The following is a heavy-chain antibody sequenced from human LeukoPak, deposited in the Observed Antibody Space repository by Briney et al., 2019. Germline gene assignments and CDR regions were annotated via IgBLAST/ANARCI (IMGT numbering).Heavy chain of an antibody. V-gene: IGHV1-46*01. Sequence: ASVKVSCKASGYTFTSYYMHWVRQAPGQGLEWMGIINPSGGSTSYAQKFQGRVTMTRDMSTSTVYMERSSLRSEDTAVYYCARLGYCTNGVCYRFEGGYDLGYWGQGTLVTVSS. J-gene: IGHJ4*02. CDR3: ARLGYCTNGVCYRFEGGYDLGY. D-gene: IGHD2-8*01. CDR1: GYTFTSYY. CDR2: INPSGGST.